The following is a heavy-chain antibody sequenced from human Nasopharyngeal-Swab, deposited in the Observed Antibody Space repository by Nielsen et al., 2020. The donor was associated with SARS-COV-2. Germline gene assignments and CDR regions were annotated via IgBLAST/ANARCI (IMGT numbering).Heavy chain of an antibody. CDR1: GGSFSGYY. V-gene: IGHV4-34*01. J-gene: IGHJ5*02. CDR2: INHSGST. Sequence: SETLSLTCAVYGGSFSGYYWNWIRQPPGKGLEWIGEINHSGSTNYNPSLKSRVTISIHMSKNQFSLNLSSVTAVDTAVYYCARKTSNWFGDWFDPWGQGTQVTVSS. CDR3: ARKTSNWFGDWFDP. D-gene: IGHD3-10*01.